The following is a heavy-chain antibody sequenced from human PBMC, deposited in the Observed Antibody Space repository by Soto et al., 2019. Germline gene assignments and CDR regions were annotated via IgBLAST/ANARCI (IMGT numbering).Heavy chain of an antibody. CDR1: GFTFSSHA. J-gene: IGHJ2*01. Sequence: GGSLRLSCAVSGFTFSSHAMTWVRQAPGKGLEWVSAISATGGSTFYADSVKGRFTISRDDSKSTLSLQMNSLRAEDTAVYYCARANNYDFWSGYYWYFDLWGRGTLVT. CDR3: ARANNYDFWSGYYWYFDL. CDR2: ISATGGST. V-gene: IGHV3-23*01. D-gene: IGHD3-3*01.